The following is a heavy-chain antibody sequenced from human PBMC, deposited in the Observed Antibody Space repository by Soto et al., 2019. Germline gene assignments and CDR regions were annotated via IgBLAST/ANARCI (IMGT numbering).Heavy chain of an antibody. CDR1: GFTFSSYA. D-gene: IGHD2-8*02. J-gene: IGHJ4*02. V-gene: IGHV3-30-3*01. CDR2: ISYDGSNK. Sequence: QVQLVESGGGVVQPGRSLRLSCAASGFTFSSYAMHWVRQAPGKGLEWVAVISYDGSNKYYADSVKGRFTISRDNSKNTLYLQMNSLRAEDTAVYYCASVGYWSPVDYWGQGTLVTVSS. CDR3: ASVGYWSPVDY.